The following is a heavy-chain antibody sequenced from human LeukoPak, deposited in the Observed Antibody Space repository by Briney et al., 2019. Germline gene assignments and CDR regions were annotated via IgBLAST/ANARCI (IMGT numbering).Heavy chain of an antibody. Sequence: ASVKLSCKASGYTLTGYYMHWVRQAPGQGLEWMGWINPNSGGTNYAQKFQGRVTMTRDTSISTAYMELSSLRSEDTAVFYCARGKLGYSYYYMDVWGKGTTVTVSS. CDR3: ARGKLGYSYYYMDV. V-gene: IGHV1-2*02. D-gene: IGHD4-23*01. CDR2: INPNSGGT. J-gene: IGHJ6*03. CDR1: GYTLTGYY.